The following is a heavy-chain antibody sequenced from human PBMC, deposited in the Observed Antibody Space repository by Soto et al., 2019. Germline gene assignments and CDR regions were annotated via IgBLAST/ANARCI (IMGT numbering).Heavy chain of an antibody. Sequence: SETLSLTCAVSGYSISGGYYLGWVRQPPWKGLEWIGSINHSGSTYYNPSLKSRVTISVDTSKNQFSLKLSSVTAADTAVYYCARLVGGTTIDYWGQGTLVTVSS. CDR2: INHSGST. CDR3: ARLVGGTTIDY. D-gene: IGHD1-26*01. CDR1: GYSISGGYY. V-gene: IGHV4-38-2*01. J-gene: IGHJ4*02.